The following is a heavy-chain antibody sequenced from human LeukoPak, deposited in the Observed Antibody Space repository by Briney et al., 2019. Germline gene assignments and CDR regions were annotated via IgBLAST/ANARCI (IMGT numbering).Heavy chain of an antibody. Sequence: SSETLSLPCTVSGGSLSSYYWSWIRQPPGERLEVIGCINYSGITNYNPSLKSRVIMSVDTSKNQFSLQLTSVTAADTAVYYCARVQPTGYYSDFDYWGRGTLVTVSS. CDR2: INYSGIT. V-gene: IGHV4-59*01. CDR3: ARVQPTGYYSDFDY. J-gene: IGHJ4*02. CDR1: GGSLSSYY. D-gene: IGHD1-26*01.